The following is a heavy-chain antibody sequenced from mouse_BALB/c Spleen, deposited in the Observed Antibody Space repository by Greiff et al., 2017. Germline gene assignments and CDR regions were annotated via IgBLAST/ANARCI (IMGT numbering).Heavy chain of an antibody. J-gene: IGHJ3*01. Sequence: EVQLQQSGGDLVKPGGSLKLSCAASGFTFSSYGMSWVRQTPDKRLEWVATISSGGSYTYYPDSVKGRFTISRDNAKNTLYLQMSSLKSEDTAMYYCARQGDRYDGGWFAYWGQGTLVTVSA. CDR1: GFTFSSYG. D-gene: IGHD2-14*01. CDR3: ARQGDRYDGGWFAY. V-gene: IGHV5-6*01. CDR2: ISSGGSYT.